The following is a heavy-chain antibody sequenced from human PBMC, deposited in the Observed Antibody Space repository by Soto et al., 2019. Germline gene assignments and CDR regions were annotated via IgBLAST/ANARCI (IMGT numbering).Heavy chain of an antibody. D-gene: IGHD3-16*01. CDR2: ISYDGSNK. CDR1: GFTFSSYA. V-gene: IGHV3-30-3*01. Sequence: QAQLVESGGGVVQPGRSLRLSCAASGFTFSSYAMHWVRQAPGKGLEWVAVISYDGSNKYYADSVKGRFTISRDNSKNTLYLQMNSLRAEDTAVYYCAREMKGDYGYFDYWGQGTLVTVSS. J-gene: IGHJ4*02. CDR3: AREMKGDYGYFDY.